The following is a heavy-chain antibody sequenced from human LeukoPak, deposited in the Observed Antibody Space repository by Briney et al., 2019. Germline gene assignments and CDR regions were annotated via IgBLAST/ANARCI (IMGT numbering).Heavy chain of an antibody. J-gene: IGHJ6*03. CDR2: VNSNSGAT. D-gene: IGHD2-15*01. CDR1: GYTFTDYY. Sequence: GASVKVSCKASGYTFTDYYMHWVRQAPGQGLEWMGWVNSNSGATDYAQKFQGRFTMTRDTSISTVYMDLSRLRSDDTAVYYCARANRAVAGDYYYWYLDVWGKGTTVTVSS. V-gene: IGHV1-2*02. CDR3: ARANRAVAGDYYYWYLDV.